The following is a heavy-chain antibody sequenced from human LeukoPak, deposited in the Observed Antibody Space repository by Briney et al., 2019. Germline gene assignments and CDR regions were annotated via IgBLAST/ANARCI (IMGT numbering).Heavy chain of an antibody. V-gene: IGHV4-34*01. CDR1: GGSFSGYY. CDR3: ARVGYSGTGTFDY. J-gene: IGHJ4*02. Sequence: KSSETLSLTCAIYGGSFSGYYWSWIRQPPGKGLEWIGEINHSGSTNYNPSLKSRVTISVDTSKNRFSLKLSSVTAADTAVYYCARVGYSGTGTFDYWGQGTLVTVSS. D-gene: IGHD5-12*01. CDR2: INHSGST.